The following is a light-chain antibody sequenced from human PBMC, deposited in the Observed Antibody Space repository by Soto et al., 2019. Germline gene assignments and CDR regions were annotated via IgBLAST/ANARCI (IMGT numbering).Light chain of an antibody. J-gene: IGLJ1*01. CDR2: DVT. V-gene: IGLV2-14*03. CDR3: GSYTTSNPLL. Sequence: QSVLTQPASVSGSPGQSITISCTGTSSDVGAYNYVSWYQHHPGKAPKLMIYDVTTRPSGVSNRFSASKSGNTASLTISRLLAEDEADYYRGSYTTSNPLLFGTGTKLTVL. CDR1: SSDVGAYNY.